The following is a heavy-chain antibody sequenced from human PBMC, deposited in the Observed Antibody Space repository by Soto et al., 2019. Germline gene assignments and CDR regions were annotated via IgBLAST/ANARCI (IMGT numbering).Heavy chain of an antibody. J-gene: IGHJ5*02. CDR2: ISDKGDI. Sequence: QVQLQESGPGLVKPSATLSLTCTVSGFSTTSSYWNWVPQSPGKGLEWIGIISDKGDINYNPPLATRVAISTDTSKHKVSPTLTAVNASYTAVYFSASGRHWFSPWGQGDLVTGSS. V-gene: IGHV4-59*08. CDR1: GFSTTSSY. CDR3: ASGRHWFSP.